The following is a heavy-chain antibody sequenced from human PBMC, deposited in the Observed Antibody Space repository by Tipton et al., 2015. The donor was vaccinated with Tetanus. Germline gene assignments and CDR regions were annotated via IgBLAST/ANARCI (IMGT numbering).Heavy chain of an antibody. CDR3: AKDPASRGWFDP. CDR1: GFTFSSYW. V-gene: IGHV3-23*01. CDR2: ISVRGSHT. Sequence: SLRLSCAASGFTFSSYWMSWVRQAPGKGLEWVSGISVRGSHTYYADPVKGRFSISRDNSKNTVYLQMNSLRDEDTAVYYCAKDPASRGWFDPWGQGTLVSVSS. J-gene: IGHJ5*02.